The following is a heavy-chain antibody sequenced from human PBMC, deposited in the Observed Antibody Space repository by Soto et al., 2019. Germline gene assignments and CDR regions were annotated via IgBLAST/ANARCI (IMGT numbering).Heavy chain of an antibody. CDR2: IYYSGST. D-gene: IGHD5-12*01. V-gene: IGHV4-59*08. CDR3: ARHGLPTFLFDY. Sequence: PSETLSLTCTVSGGSISSYYWSWIRQPPGKGLEWIGYIYYSGSTNYNPSLKSRVTISVDTSKNQFSLKLSSVTAADTAVYYCARHGLPTFLFDYWGQGTLVTVSS. CDR1: GGSISSYY. J-gene: IGHJ4*02.